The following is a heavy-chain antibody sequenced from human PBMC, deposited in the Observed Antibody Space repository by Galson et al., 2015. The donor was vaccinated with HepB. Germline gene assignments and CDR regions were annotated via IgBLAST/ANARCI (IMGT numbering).Heavy chain of an antibody. J-gene: IGHJ4*02. Sequence: RFTISRDNAKNSLYLQMNGLRAEDTALYYCARGNNPEYWGQGTLVTVSS. CDR3: ARGNNPEY. V-gene: IGHV3-21*06. D-gene: IGHD1/OR15-1a*01.